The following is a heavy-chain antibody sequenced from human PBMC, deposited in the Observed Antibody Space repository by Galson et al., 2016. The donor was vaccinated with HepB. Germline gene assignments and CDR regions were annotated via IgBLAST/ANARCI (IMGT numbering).Heavy chain of an antibody. J-gene: IGHJ4*01. V-gene: IGHV3-9*01. CDR3: ARDFWRAVAGYFDY. CDR1: GFTFDNYA. D-gene: IGHD6-19*01. Sequence: SLRLSCAASGFTFDNYAMHWVRQAPGKGLEWVSGINWNSGSIAYVDSVKGRFTISRDNAKNSLYLEMNSLRVEDTALYYCARDFWRAVAGYFDYWGHGTLVTVSP. CDR2: INWNSGSI.